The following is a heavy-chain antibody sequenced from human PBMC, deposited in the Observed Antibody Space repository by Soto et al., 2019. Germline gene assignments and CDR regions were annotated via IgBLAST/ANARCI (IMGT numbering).Heavy chain of an antibody. J-gene: IGHJ6*02. CDR3: AKLAVAGYYYYGMDV. D-gene: IGHD6-19*01. Sequence: NPGESLKISCKGSGYSFTSYWISWVRQMPGKGLEWMGRIDPSDSYTNYSPSFQGHVTISADKSISTAYLQWSSLKASDTAMYYCAKLAVAGYYYYGMDVWGQGTTVTVSS. V-gene: IGHV5-10-1*01. CDR2: IDPSDSYT. CDR1: GYSFTSYW.